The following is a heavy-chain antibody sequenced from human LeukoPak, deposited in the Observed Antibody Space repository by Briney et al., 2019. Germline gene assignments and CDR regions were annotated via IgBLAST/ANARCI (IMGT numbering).Heavy chain of an antibody. V-gene: IGHV3-30-3*01. CDR3: ARDFTPEYYYYGMDV. CDR2: ISYDGSNK. CDR1: GFTFSSYA. Sequence: GRSLRLSCAAPGFTFSSYAMHWVRQAPGKGLEWVAVISYDGSNKYYADSVKGRFTISRDNSKNTLYLQMNSLRAEDTAVYYCARDFTPEYYYYGMDVWGQGTTVTVSS. J-gene: IGHJ6*02.